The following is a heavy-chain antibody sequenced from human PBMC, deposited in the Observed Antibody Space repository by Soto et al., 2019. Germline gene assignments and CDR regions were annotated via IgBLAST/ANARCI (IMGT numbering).Heavy chain of an antibody. D-gene: IGHD3-3*01. CDR3: ARYDFLSGSGMDV. CDR1: GGSISSYY. J-gene: IGHJ6*02. CDR2: IYYSGST. Sequence: SETLSLTCTVSGGSISSYYWSWIRQPPGKGLEWIGYIYYSGSTNYNPSLKSRVTISVDTSKNQFSLKLSSVTAADTAVYYCARYDFLSGSGMDVWGQGTTVTVSS. V-gene: IGHV4-59*01.